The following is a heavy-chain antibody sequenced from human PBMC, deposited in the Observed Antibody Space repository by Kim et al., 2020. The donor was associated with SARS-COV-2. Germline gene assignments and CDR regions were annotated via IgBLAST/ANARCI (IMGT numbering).Heavy chain of an antibody. V-gene: IGHV3-23*01. Sequence: GGSLRLSCAASGFTFSSYAMSWVRRAPGKGLEWVSAISGSGGSTYYADSVKGRFTISRDNSKNTLYLQMNSLRAEDTAVYYCANKGYSGYAGAFDIWGQGTMVTVSS. J-gene: IGHJ3*02. CDR1: GFTFSSYA. CDR2: ISGSGGST. D-gene: IGHD5-12*01. CDR3: ANKGYSGYAGAFDI.